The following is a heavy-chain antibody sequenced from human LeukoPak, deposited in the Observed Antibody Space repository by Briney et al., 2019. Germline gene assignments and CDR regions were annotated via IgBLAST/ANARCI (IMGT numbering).Heavy chain of an antibody. CDR2: INHSGST. Sequence: SETLSLTCAVYGGSFSGYYWSWIRQPPGKGLGWIGEINHSGSTNYNPSLKSRVTISVDTSKNQFSLKLSSVTAADTAVYYCARGVHRIAAAGTGPRAHYYYYGMDVWGQGTTVTVSS. CDR3: ARGVHRIAAAGTGPRAHYYYYGMDV. CDR1: GGSFSGYY. V-gene: IGHV4-34*01. D-gene: IGHD6-13*01. J-gene: IGHJ6*02.